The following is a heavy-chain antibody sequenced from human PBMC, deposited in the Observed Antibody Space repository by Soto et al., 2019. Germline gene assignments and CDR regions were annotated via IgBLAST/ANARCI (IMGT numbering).Heavy chain of an antibody. V-gene: IGHV1-2*02. CDR2: INPNSGGT. Sequence: XSVKVSCKASGCPFTGYYMHWVRQAPGQGLEWMGWINPNSGGTNYAQKFQGRVTMTRDTSISTAYMELSRLRSDDTAVYYCARSSIGHYDFWSDETNPYYYYGMDVWGQGTTVTVSS. CDR1: GCPFTGYY. J-gene: IGHJ6*02. CDR3: ARSSIGHYDFWSDETNPYYYYGMDV. D-gene: IGHD3-3*01.